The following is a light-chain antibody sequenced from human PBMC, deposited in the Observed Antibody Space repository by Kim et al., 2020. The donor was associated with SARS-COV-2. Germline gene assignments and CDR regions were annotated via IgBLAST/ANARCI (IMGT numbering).Light chain of an antibody. CDR2: QDS. CDR1: KLGDKY. CDR3: QAWDSRTVV. V-gene: IGLV3-1*01. Sequence: SYELTQPPSVSVSPGQTASITCSGDKLGDKYACWYQQKPGQSPVLVIYQDSKRPSGIPERFSGSNSGNTATLTISGTQAMDEADYYCQAWDSRTVVFGVG. J-gene: IGLJ2*01.